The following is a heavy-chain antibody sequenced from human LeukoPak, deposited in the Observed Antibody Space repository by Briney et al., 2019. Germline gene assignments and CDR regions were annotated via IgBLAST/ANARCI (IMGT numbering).Heavy chain of an antibody. CDR1: GYTFTAYY. CDR2: INPNSGGT. V-gene: IGHV1-2*02. J-gene: IGHJ5*02. Sequence: ASVKVSCKASGYTFTAYYMHWVRQAPGQGLEWMGWINPNSGGTNYAQKFQGRVTMTRDTSISTAYMELSRLRSDDTAVYYCARDTYYYDSSGSDPWGQGTLVTVSS. CDR3: ARDTYYYDSSGSDP. D-gene: IGHD3-22*01.